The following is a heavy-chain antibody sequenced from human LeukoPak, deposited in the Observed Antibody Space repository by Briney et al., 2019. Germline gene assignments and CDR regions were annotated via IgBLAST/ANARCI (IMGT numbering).Heavy chain of an antibody. CDR2: LYNGGNT. V-gene: IGHV3-53*01. CDR1: GFIFSSYG. D-gene: IGHD3-10*01. J-gene: IGHJ4*02. CDR3: ARYDGGSGPFDY. Sequence: GGSLRLSCAASGFIFSSYGMHWVRQAPGKGLEWVSVLYNGGNTYYADSVKGRFTVSRDNSKNTLYLQMNSLRAEDTAVYYCARYDGGSGPFDYWGQGTLVTVSS.